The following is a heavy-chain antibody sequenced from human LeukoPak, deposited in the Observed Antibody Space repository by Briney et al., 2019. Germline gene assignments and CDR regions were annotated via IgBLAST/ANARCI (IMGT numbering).Heavy chain of an antibody. D-gene: IGHD3-22*01. Sequence: GGSLRLSCGDSGLTVSSNYMSWVRQAPGEGLEWVSVIYSGGSTYYADSVRGRFTISRDNSKNTLYLQMNSLRAEDTAVYYCARVYYYDSSGYWPFDPWGQGTLVTVS. V-gene: IGHV3-53*01. CDR1: GLTVSSNY. CDR2: IYSGGST. CDR3: ARVYYYDSSGYWPFDP. J-gene: IGHJ5*02.